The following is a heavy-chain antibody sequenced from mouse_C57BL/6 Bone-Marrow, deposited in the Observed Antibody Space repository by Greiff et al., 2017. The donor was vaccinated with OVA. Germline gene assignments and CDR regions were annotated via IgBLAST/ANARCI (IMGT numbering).Heavy chain of an antibody. CDR2: IYPGSGST. J-gene: IGHJ3*01. Sequence: QVQLQQPGAELVKPGASVKMSCKASGYTFTSYWITWVKQRPGPGLEWIGDIYPGSGSTNYNEKFKSKATLTVDTSSSTAYMQLSSLTSDDSAVYYCARKDGYYSWFAYWGQGTLVTVSA. D-gene: IGHD2-3*01. CDR1: GYTFTSYW. V-gene: IGHV1-55*01. CDR3: ARKDGYYSWFAY.